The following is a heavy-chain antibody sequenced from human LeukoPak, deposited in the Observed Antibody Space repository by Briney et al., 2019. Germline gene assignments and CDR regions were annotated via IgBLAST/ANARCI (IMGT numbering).Heavy chain of an antibody. CDR2: INHSGST. CDR3: ARGSRIRGPGLPRAGAFDI. CDR1: GGSFSGYY. J-gene: IGHJ3*02. V-gene: IGHV4-34*01. D-gene: IGHD5-12*01. Sequence: PSETLSLTCAVYGGSFSGYYWSWIRQPPGKGLEWIGEINHSGSTNYNPSLKSRVTISVDTSKNQFSLKLSSVTAADTAVYYCARGSRIRGPGLPRAGAFDIWGQGTMVTVSS.